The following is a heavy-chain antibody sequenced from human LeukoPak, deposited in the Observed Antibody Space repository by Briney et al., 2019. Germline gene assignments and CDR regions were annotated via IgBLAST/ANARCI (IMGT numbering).Heavy chain of an antibody. CDR1: GGSIDTTSYY. V-gene: IGHV4-61*02. D-gene: IGHD6-13*01. CDR2: IYPSGST. J-gene: IGHJ4*02. Sequence: SETLSLTCTVSGGSIDTTSYYWSWIRQPVGQGLEWIGRIYPSGSTNYNPSLKSRLTLSLDKSKNQFSLNLTSVTAADTAIYYCASGAAAPLYFFDYWGQGSLVTVSS. CDR3: ASGAAAPLYFFDY.